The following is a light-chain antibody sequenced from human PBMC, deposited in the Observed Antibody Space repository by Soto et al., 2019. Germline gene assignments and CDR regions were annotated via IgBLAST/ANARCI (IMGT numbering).Light chain of an antibody. CDR3: QQFHTYPRT. CDR1: QGISTS. V-gene: IGKV1-9*01. J-gene: IGKJ1*01. CDR2: AAS. Sequence: IHLTQSPSSKYQSLVHSVSISCXASQGISTSLAWYQQKPGKAPKLLIFAASTLQSGVPSRFSGTGSGTEFTLTIRSLQPADFATYCCQQFHTYPRTFGQGTKVDIK.